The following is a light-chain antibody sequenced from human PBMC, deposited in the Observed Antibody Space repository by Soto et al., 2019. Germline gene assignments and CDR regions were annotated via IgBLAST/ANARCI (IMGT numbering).Light chain of an antibody. CDR2: GAS. CDR3: QQYGSSIT. Sequence: EIVLTQSPGTLSLSPGEGATLSCRASQGVSSTYLAWYQQKPGQAPRLLIYGASSRATGIPDRFSVSGSGTDFTLTISRLEPEDFAVYYCQQYGSSITFGQGTRLEIK. V-gene: IGKV3-20*01. CDR1: QGVSSTY. J-gene: IGKJ5*01.